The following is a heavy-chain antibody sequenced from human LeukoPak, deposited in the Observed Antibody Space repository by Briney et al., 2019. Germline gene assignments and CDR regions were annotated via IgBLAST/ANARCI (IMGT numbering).Heavy chain of an antibody. CDR3: ARAGFWSGFYFDY. CDR1: GGSISSGSYY. V-gene: IGHV4-61*02. J-gene: IGHJ4*02. CDR2: IYTSGST. D-gene: IGHD3-3*01. Sequence: SETLSLTCTVSGGSISSGSYYWSWIRQPAGKGLEWIGRIYTSGSTNYNPSLKSRVTISVDTSKNQFSLKLSSVTAADTAVYYCARAGFWSGFYFDYWGQGTLVTVSS.